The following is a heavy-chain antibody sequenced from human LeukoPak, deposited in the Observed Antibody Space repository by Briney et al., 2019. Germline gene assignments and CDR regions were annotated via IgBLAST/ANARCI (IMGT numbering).Heavy chain of an antibody. Sequence: PGGSLRLSCAASGFTVSGNYMSWVRQAPGKGLEWVSVIYSGGSTYYADSVKGRFTISRDNSKNTLYLQMNSLRAEDTAVYYCARSYSGSYPRAFDIWGQGTMVTVSS. D-gene: IGHD1-26*01. CDR1: GFTVSGNY. J-gene: IGHJ3*02. CDR2: IYSGGST. CDR3: ARSYSGSYPRAFDI. V-gene: IGHV3-53*01.